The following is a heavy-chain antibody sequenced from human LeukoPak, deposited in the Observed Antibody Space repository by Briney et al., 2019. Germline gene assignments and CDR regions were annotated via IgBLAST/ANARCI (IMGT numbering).Heavy chain of an antibody. Sequence: GGSLRLSCAASGFTFSSYAMHWVRPAPGKGLGWVAVILYVGSNKYYADSVKGRFTISRYNSKNTLYLQMNSLRAEDAAVYYCARGGLFCSSTSCYTLSAYWGQGTLVTVSS. D-gene: IGHD2-2*02. V-gene: IGHV3-30*04. CDR2: ILYVGSNK. CDR1: GFTFSSYA. CDR3: ARGGLFCSSTSCYTLSAY. J-gene: IGHJ4*02.